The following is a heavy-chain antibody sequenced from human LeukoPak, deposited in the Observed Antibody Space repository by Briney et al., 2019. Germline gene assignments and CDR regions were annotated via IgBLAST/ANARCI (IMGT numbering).Heavy chain of an antibody. Sequence: PSQTLSLTCTVSGGSISSGSYYWSWIRQPAGKGLEWIGRIYTSGSTNYNPSLKSRVTISVDTSKNQFSLKLSSVTAADTAVYYCARGTYYDFWSGYYQDYWGQGTLVTVSS. V-gene: IGHV4-61*02. CDR1: GGSISSGSYY. CDR2: IYTSGST. J-gene: IGHJ4*02. CDR3: ARGTYYDFWSGYYQDY. D-gene: IGHD3-3*01.